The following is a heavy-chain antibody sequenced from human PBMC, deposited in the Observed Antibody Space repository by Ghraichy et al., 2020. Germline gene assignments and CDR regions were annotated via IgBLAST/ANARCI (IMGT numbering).Heavy chain of an antibody. Sequence: SETLSLTCTVSGGSISSGGYYWSWIRQHPGKGLEWIGYIYYSGSTYYNPSLKSRVTISVDTSKNQFSLKLSSVTAADTAVYYCARVMAVVVHFDYWGQGTLVTVSS. V-gene: IGHV4-31*03. CDR1: GGSISSGGYY. J-gene: IGHJ4*02. D-gene: IGHD3-22*01. CDR2: IYYSGST. CDR3: ARVMAVVVHFDY.